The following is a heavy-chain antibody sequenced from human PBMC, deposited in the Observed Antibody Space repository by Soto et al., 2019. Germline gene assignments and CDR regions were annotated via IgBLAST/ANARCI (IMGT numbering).Heavy chain of an antibody. D-gene: IGHD3-16*01. CDR2: VSYDGSKK. Sequence: QVQLVESGGGVVQPRRSLRLSCAASGFIFTSYIVHWVRQAPGKGLEWVASVSYDGSKKHYADSVKGRFSISRDNSKNTVYLXXNXXXXXDTXXXXXXXXXGLLFDCNFDSWGQGTLVTVSS. CDR1: GFIFTSYI. J-gene: IGHJ4*02. V-gene: IGHV3-30*01. CDR3: XXXXGLLFDCNFDS.